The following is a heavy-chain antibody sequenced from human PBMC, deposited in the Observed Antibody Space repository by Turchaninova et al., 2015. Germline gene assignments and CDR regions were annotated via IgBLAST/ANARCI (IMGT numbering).Heavy chain of an antibody. D-gene: IGHD6-19*01. CDR2: INPNSGGT. J-gene: IGHJ4*02. Sequence: QVQLVQSGAEVKKPGASVKVSCKASGYTFTGYYMHWVRQAPGQGLEWMGWINPNSGGTNYAQKLQGRVTRTRDSSSSTAYRGLGRLGSDGTAVYYWARDQGRGWYAYWGQGTLVTVSS. CDR3: ARDQGRGWYAY. CDR1: GYTFTGYY. V-gene: IGHV1-2*02.